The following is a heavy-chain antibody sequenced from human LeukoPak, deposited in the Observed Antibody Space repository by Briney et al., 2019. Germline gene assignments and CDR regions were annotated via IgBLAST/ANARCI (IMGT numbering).Heavy chain of an antibody. D-gene: IGHD2-2*01. CDR1: GFTFSSYG. Sequence: PGRSLRLSCAASGFTFSSYGMHWVRQAPGKGLEGVAVISYDGSNKYYADSVKGRFTISRDNSKNTLYLQMNSLRAEDTAVYYCATLGYCSSTSCRTNDYWGQGTLVTVSS. V-gene: IGHV3-30*03. J-gene: IGHJ4*02. CDR3: ATLGYCSSTSCRTNDY. CDR2: ISYDGSNK.